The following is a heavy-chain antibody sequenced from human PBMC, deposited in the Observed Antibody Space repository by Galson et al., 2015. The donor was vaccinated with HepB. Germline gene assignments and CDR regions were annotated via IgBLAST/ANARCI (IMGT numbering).Heavy chain of an antibody. CDR2: ISGTGGTT. Sequence: SLRLSCAASGFTFSNAWMTWVRQAPGKGLEWVSAISGTGGTTYYAGSVRGRFTISRDNLKDTLSLQVDSLRAEDTAVYYCAKDRGGWFGEYGMDVWGQGTTVTVSS. D-gene: IGHD3-10*01. CDR1: GFTFSNAW. V-gene: IGHV3-23*01. J-gene: IGHJ6*02. CDR3: AKDRGGWFGEYGMDV.